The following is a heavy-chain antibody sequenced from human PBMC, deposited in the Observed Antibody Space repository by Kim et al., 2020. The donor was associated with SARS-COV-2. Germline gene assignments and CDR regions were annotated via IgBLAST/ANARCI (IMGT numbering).Heavy chain of an antibody. CDR2: IYYSGST. V-gene: IGHV4-31*03. CDR1: GGSISSGGYY. J-gene: IGHJ5*01. D-gene: IGHD1-26*01. CDR3: ARDTSSGTFDS. Sequence: SETLSLTCTVSGGSISSGGYYWSWLRHHPGKGLEWIGYIYYSGSTYYDPSLKSRVTITVDTSKNQLSLKLSSVTAADTAVYYCARDTSSGTFDSCGQGTQITVST.